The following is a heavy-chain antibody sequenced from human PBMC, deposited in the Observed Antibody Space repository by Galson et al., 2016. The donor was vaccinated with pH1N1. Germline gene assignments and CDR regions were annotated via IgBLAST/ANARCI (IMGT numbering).Heavy chain of an antibody. CDR2: INSGGSST. CDR3: ARARLFTTGDPTGYFDY. J-gene: IGHJ4*02. CDR1: GFSFSSYW. V-gene: IGHV3-74*01. Sequence: SLRLSCAASGFSFSSYWMHWVRQVPGKGLVWVSRINSGGSSTSYADSVKGRFTISRDNAKNTLYLQMDSLRAEDTAVYFCARARLFTTGDPTGYFDYWGQGTLVTASS. D-gene: IGHD1-1*01.